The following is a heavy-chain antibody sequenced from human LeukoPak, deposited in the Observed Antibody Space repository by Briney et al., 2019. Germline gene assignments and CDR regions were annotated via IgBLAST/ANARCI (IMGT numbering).Heavy chain of an antibody. CDR1: GFTFSSYW. Sequence: GGSLRLSCAASGFTFSSYWMSWVRQAPGKGLEWVANIKQDGSEKYYVDSVKGRFTISRDNAKNSLYLQMNSLRAEDTAVYYCASPPLDTAMSYYYYYYMDVWGKGTTVTVSS. V-gene: IGHV3-7*03. J-gene: IGHJ6*03. CDR2: IKQDGSEK. CDR3: ASPPLDTAMSYYYYYYMDV. D-gene: IGHD5-18*01.